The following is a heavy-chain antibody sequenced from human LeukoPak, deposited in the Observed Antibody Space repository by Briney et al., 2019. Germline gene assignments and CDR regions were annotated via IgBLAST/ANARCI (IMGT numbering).Heavy chain of an antibody. Sequence: GGSQRLSCAASGFSVSSNYMSWVRQAPGKGLEWVSVVYRGGSTYYTDSVKGRFTISRDNSKNTLYLQMNSLRAEDTAMYYCARADSSGWYPVYWGQGTLVTVSS. J-gene: IGHJ4*02. CDR1: GFSVSSNY. D-gene: IGHD6-19*01. CDR3: ARADSSGWYPVY. CDR2: VYRGGST. V-gene: IGHV3-53*01.